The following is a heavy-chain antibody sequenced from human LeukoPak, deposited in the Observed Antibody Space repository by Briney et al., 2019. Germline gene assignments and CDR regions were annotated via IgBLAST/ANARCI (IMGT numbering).Heavy chain of an antibody. V-gene: IGHV4-59*11. CDR2: IYYSGST. J-gene: IGHJ6*03. CDR1: GGSISSHY. D-gene: IGHD5-18*01. CDR3: ARSRGYSYGLGGNYMDV. Sequence: SETLSLTCTVSGGSISSHYWSWIRQPPGKGLEWIGYIYYSGSTNYNPSLKSRVTISVDTSKNQFSPKLSSMTAADTAVYYCARSRGYSYGLGGNYMDVWGKGTTVTVSS.